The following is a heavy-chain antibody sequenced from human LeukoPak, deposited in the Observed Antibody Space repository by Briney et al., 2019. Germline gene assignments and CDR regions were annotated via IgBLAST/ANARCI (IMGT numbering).Heavy chain of an antibody. D-gene: IGHD1/OR15-1a*01. J-gene: IGHJ4*02. Sequence: GGSLRLSCAASGFSFRDYTMNWVRQAPGKGLEWLASISSSSGYIYFANSVRGRFTISRDNAKNSLYLQMNSLRAEDTAVYYCAKDSPSRTATTEVPVDYWGQGTLVTVSS. V-gene: IGHV3-21*01. CDR1: GFSFRDYT. CDR2: ISSSSGYI. CDR3: AKDSPSRTATTEVPVDY.